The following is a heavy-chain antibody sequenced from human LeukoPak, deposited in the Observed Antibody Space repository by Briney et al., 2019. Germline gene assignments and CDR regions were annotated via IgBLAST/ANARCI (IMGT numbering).Heavy chain of an antibody. CDR2: IYYSGST. Sequence: KASETLSLTCTVSGGSISSYYWSWIRQPPGKGLEWIGYIYYSGSTNYNPSLKSPVTISVDTSKNQFSLKLSSVTAADAAVYYCARGLITMVRGVIISAFDIWGQGTMVTVSS. V-gene: IGHV4-59*01. J-gene: IGHJ3*02. CDR1: GGSISSYY. CDR3: ARGLITMVRGVIISAFDI. D-gene: IGHD3-10*01.